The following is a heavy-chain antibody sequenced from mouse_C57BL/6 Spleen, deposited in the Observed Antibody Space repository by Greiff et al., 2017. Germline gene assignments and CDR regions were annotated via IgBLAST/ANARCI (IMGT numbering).Heavy chain of an antibody. CDR3: AGLYGQYYAKDY. D-gene: IGHD1-1*02. Sequence: QVQLQQSGPGLVQPSQSLSITCTVSGFSLTSYGVHWVRQSPGKGLEWLGVIWSGGSTDYNAAFISRLSISKDNSKSQVFFKMNSLQADDTAIYYCAGLYGQYYAKDYWGQGTSVTVSS. J-gene: IGHJ4*01. CDR2: IWSGGST. CDR1: GFSLTSYG. V-gene: IGHV2-2*01.